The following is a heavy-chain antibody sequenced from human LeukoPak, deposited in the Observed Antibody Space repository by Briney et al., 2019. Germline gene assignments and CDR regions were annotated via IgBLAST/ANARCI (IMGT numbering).Heavy chain of an antibody. CDR3: ASTPY. Sequence: GGSLRLSCALSGFTFSSNWMSWVRQAPGKGLEWVANIKEDGSEKYYVDSVKGRFTISRDNAKNSLYLQMNSLRAEDTAVYYCASTPYWGQGTLVAV. CDR2: IKEDGSEK. CDR1: GFTFSSNW. J-gene: IGHJ4*02. V-gene: IGHV3-7*01.